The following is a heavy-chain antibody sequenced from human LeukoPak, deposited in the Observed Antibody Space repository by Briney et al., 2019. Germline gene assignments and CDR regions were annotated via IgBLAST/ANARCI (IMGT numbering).Heavy chain of an antibody. V-gene: IGHV3-48*04. D-gene: IGHD6-13*01. CDR1: GFTFSSYN. Sequence: QPGESLRLSCAASGFTFSSYNMDWVRQAPGKGLEWVSYISRSSNTIYYTDSVKGRFTISRDNTKNSLYLQMNSLRADDAAVYYCARDGEAAGNMDHWGQGILVTVSS. CDR2: ISRSSNTI. J-gene: IGHJ4*02. CDR3: ARDGEAAGNMDH.